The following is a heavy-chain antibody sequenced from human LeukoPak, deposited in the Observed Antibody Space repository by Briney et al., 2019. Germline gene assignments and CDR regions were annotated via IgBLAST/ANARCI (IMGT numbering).Heavy chain of an antibody. D-gene: IGHD6-6*01. Sequence: PGGSLRLSCAASGFTVSSNYMSWIRQPPGKGLEWIGYIYYSGSTNYNPSLKSRVTISVDTSKNQFSLKLSSVTAADTAVYYCGRDREEYSSSGFDPWGQGTLVTVSS. V-gene: IGHV4-59*02. CDR2: IYYSGST. J-gene: IGHJ5*02. CDR3: GRDREEYSSSGFDP. CDR1: GFTVSSNY.